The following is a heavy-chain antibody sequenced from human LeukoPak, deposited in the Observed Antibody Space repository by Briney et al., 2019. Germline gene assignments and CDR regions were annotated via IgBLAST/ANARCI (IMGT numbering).Heavy chain of an antibody. CDR3: AKDIQSGYNPRPYYGMDV. Sequence: GGSLRLSCAASGFTFSSYAMSWVRQAPGKGLEWVSAISGSGGSTYYADSVKGRFTISRDNSKNTLYLQMNSLRAEDTAVYYCAKDIQSGYNPRPYYGMDVWGRGTTVTVSS. CDR1: GFTFSSYA. CDR2: ISGSGGST. D-gene: IGHD3-3*01. V-gene: IGHV3-23*01. J-gene: IGHJ6*02.